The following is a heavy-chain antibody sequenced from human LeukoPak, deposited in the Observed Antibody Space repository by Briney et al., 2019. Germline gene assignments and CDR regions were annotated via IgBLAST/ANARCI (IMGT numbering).Heavy chain of an antibody. CDR3: ARRGYSDSSGYDY. CDR1: GFTFSSYT. Sequence: GGSLRLSCAASGFTFSSYTMNWVRQAPGKGLEWVSAISSSSSYIYYADSVMGRSTISRDNAKNSVYLQINSLRAEDTTIYYCARRGYSDSSGYDYWGQGTLVTVSS. D-gene: IGHD3-22*01. J-gene: IGHJ4*02. CDR2: ISSSSSYI. V-gene: IGHV3-21*01.